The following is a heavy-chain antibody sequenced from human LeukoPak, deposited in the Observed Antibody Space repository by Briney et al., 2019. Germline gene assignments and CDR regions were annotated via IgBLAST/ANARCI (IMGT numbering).Heavy chain of an antibody. V-gene: IGHV3-21*04. CDR3: ARDSGSYLQPTDY. CDR1: GFTFSSYS. D-gene: IGHD1-26*01. J-gene: IGHJ4*02. CDR2: ISSSSSYI. Sequence: GGSLRLSCAASGFTFSSYSMNWVRQAPGKGLEWVSSISSSSSYIYYADSVKGRFTISRDNAKNSLYLQMNSLRGDDTAVYHCARDSGSYLQPTDYWGQGTLVTVSS.